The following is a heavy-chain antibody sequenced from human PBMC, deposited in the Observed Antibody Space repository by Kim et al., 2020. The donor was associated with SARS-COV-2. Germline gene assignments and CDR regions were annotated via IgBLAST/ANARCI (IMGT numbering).Heavy chain of an antibody. CDR2: ISWDGAGI. D-gene: IGHD2-8*01. Sequence: GGSLRLSCVASGFTFDDFSMHWVRQAPGKGLEWVSSISWDGAGIKYADSVKGRFTISRDNAKNSLYLQMNSLRAGDTALYYCAKDIGVADSYFDYWGQGT. J-gene: IGHJ4*02. CDR1: GFTFDDFS. CDR3: AKDIGVADSYFDY. V-gene: IGHV3-9*01.